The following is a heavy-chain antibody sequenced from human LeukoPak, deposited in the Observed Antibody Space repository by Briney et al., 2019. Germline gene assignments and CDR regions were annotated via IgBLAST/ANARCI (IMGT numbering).Heavy chain of an antibody. V-gene: IGHV3-9*01. CDR3: AKASRYGSQISYTPFDH. Sequence: PGESLRLSCAGSGFIFDEFAIHWVRQSPGKGLEWVSGISGNSDTRGYADSVEGRFTISRDNAKKSPYLEMNSLTTEDTALYYCAKASRYGSQISYTPFDHWGQGNLVTASS. J-gene: IGHJ4*02. D-gene: IGHD3-10*01. CDR1: GFIFDEFA. CDR2: ISGNSDTR.